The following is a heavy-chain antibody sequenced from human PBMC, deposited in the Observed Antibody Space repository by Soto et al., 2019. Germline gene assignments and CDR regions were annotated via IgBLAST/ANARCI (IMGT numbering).Heavy chain of an antibody. D-gene: IGHD6-13*01. Sequence: QLQLQESGPGLVKPSETLSLTCTVSGGSISSSTYYWGWIRQPPGKGLEWIASIYYSGRTHYSPSLENQVAISIGTSKNQFYPRLSSVTAADTAVYYGARHSTGSCSTLSPVWGQGAMVTASA. V-gene: IGHV4-39*01. J-gene: IGHJ3*01. CDR2: IYYSGRT. CDR1: GGSISSSTYY. CDR3: ARHSTGSCSTLSPV.